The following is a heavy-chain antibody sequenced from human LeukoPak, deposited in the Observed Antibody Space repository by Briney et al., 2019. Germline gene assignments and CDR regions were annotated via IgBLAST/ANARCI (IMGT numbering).Heavy chain of an antibody. J-gene: IGHJ6*03. V-gene: IGHV1-2*02. CDR1: GYTFTGYY. Sequence: GASVKVSCKASGYTFTGYYMHWVRQAPGQGLEWMGWINPNSGGTNYAQKLQGRVTMTTDTSTSTAYMELRSLRSDDTAVYYCAREGYSYGFPFVYYYYYMDVWGKGTTVTVSS. CDR2: INPNSGGT. CDR3: AREGYSYGFPFVYYYYYMDV. D-gene: IGHD5-18*01.